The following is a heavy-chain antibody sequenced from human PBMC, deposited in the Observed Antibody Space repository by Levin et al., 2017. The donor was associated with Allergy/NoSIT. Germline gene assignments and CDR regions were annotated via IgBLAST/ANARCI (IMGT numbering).Heavy chain of an antibody. J-gene: IGHJ6*02. CDR1: TYTFTGYY. Sequence: GASVKVSCKASTYTFTGYYMYWVRQAPGQGLEWMGWISFNSGDTSYAQKFQGRVTMTRDTSISTVYMELGSLRSDDTAMYYCARSGYYYGLDVWGQGTTVTVSS. CDR2: ISFNSGDT. D-gene: IGHD2-15*01. CDR3: ARSGYYYGLDV. V-gene: IGHV1-2*02.